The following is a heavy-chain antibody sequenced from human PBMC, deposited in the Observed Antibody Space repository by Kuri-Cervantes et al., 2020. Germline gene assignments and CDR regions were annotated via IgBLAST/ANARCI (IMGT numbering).Heavy chain of an antibody. J-gene: IGHJ6*03. Sequence: GESLKISCAASGFTFSSHWMHWVRQAPGKELVWVSRLNEDGSEVSHADSVKGRFTISRDNAKNSLYLQMNSLRAEDTALYYCARRGSYYYMDVWGKGTTVTVSS. CDR3: ARRGSYYYMDV. D-gene: IGHD3-16*01. V-gene: IGHV3-74*01. CDR1: GFTFSSHW. CDR2: LNEDGSEV.